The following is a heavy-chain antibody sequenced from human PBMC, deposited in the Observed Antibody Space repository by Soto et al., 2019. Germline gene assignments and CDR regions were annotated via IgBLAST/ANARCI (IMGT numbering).Heavy chain of an antibody. J-gene: IGHJ4*02. V-gene: IGHV3-49*03. CDR1: GFTFGDYA. CDR3: SRVPPNNRGAPLDS. CDR2: ITSKAYRGTT. Sequence: GGSLRLSCTASGFTFGDYAVIWFRQAPGKGLEWVGYITSKAYRGTTQYAATVKGRFTISRDDSKSIAYLQMNSLKTDDTAVYYCSRVPPNNRGAPLDSWGQGTLVTVSS. D-gene: IGHD3-10*01.